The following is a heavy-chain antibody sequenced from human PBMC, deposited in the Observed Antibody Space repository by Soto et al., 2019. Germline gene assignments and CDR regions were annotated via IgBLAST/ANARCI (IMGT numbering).Heavy chain of an antibody. CDR2: IIPIFGTA. Sequence: SVKVSCKASGGTFSSYAISWVRQVPGQGLEWMGGIIPIFGTANYAQKFQGRVTITADASTSTAYMELSSLRSEDTAVYYCARVWLIPFWSGYYSFYYYYYMDVWGKGTTVTVSS. CDR3: ARVWLIPFWSGYYSFYYYYYMDV. V-gene: IGHV1-69*13. D-gene: IGHD3-3*01. CDR1: GGTFSSYA. J-gene: IGHJ6*03.